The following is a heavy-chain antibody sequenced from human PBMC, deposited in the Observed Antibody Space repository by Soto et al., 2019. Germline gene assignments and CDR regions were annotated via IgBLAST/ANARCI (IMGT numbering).Heavy chain of an antibody. CDR1: GVSINSGGYY. V-gene: IGHV4-31*03. J-gene: IGHJ3*02. D-gene: IGHD1-1*01. CDR2: IYYTGHT. Sequence: QVQLQESGPGLVKPSQTLSLTCSVSGVSINSGGYYWSWIRHHPGKGLEWIGYIYYTGHTSYTPSLKSRVAMSLDTSKNQFSLKLSSVTAADTAVYYCARGSQLERDALDIWGQGTMVTVSS. CDR3: ARGSQLERDALDI.